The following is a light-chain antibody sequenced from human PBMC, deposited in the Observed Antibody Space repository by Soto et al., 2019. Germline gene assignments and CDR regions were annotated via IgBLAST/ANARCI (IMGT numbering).Light chain of an antibody. V-gene: IGKV3-15*01. CDR1: QSVSRN. Sequence: ETVLTQSPATLSLSPGERATLSCRASQSVSRNLAWYQQKPGQAPRLLISGASTRATGIPARFSGSGSGTEFTLTISSLQSEDFALYYCQQYNIWPPYTFGQGTRLEIK. CDR3: QQYNIWPPYT. CDR2: GAS. J-gene: IGKJ5*01.